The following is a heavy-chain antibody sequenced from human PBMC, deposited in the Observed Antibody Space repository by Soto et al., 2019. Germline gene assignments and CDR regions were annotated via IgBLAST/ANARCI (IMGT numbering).Heavy chain of an antibody. V-gene: IGHV3-53*01. D-gene: IGHD2-15*01. CDR2: IYSGGST. CDR3: ATRRVGYCSGGSCLHGMDV. J-gene: IGHJ6*02. CDR1: GFTVSSNY. Sequence: PGGSLRLSCAASGFTVSSNYMSWVRQAPGKGLEWVSVIYSGGSTYYADSVKGRFTISRDNSKNTLYLQMNSLRAEDTAVYYCATRRVGYCSGGSCLHGMDVWGQGTTVTVSS.